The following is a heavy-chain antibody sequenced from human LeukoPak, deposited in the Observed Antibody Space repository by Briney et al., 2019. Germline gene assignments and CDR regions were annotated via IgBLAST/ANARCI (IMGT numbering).Heavy chain of an antibody. Sequence: PSETLSLTCTVSGGSISSSSYYWGWIRQAPGKGLEWIGSIYYSGSTYYNPSLKSRVTISVDTSKNQFSLKLSSVTAADTAVYYCAAYYDFWSGYYGPQEDYWGQGTLVTVSS. CDR2: IYYSGST. D-gene: IGHD3-3*01. CDR3: AAYYDFWSGYYGPQEDY. CDR1: GGSISSSSYY. J-gene: IGHJ4*02. V-gene: IGHV4-39*01.